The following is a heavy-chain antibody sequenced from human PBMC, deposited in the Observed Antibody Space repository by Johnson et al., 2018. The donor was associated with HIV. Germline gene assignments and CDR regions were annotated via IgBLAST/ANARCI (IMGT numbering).Heavy chain of an antibody. D-gene: IGHD1-14*01. Sequence: QVQLVESGGGVVQPGGSLRLSCAASGFTFSDYYMSWIRQAPGKGLEWVSYISSSGSTIYYADSVKGRFTISRDNAKNSLYLQMNSLRAEDTALYYCARPTKPGDAFDIWGQGTMVTVSS. V-gene: IGHV3-11*01. CDR1: GFTFSDYY. CDR3: ARPTKPGDAFDI. CDR2: ISSSGSTI. J-gene: IGHJ3*02.